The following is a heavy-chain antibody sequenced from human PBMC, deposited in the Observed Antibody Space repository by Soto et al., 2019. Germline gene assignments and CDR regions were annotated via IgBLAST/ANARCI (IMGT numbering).Heavy chain of an antibody. J-gene: IGHJ4*02. V-gene: IGHV4-59*01. CDR1: GGSISSYY. CDR3: ARDTDYYDSSGLIDY. D-gene: IGHD3-22*01. CDR2: IYYSGST. Sequence: SETLSLTCTVSGGSISSYYWSWIRQPPGKGLEWIGYIYYSGSTNYNPSLKSRVTISVDTSKNQFSLKLSSVTAADTAVYYCARDTDYYDSSGLIDYWGQGALVTVSS.